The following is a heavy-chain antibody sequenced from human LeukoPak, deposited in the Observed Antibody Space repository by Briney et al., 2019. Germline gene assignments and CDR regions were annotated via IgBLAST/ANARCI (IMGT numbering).Heavy chain of an antibody. J-gene: IGHJ4*02. V-gene: IGHV7-4-1*02. CDR2: INTNTGNP. Sequence: ASVKVSCKASGYTFTNYAINWVRQAPGQGLEWMGRINTNTGNPMYAQGFTGRFVFSLDTSVSTAYLQISSLQAEDTAIHYCARVLDYWGQGTLVTVSS. CDR3: ARVLDY. CDR1: GYTFTNYA.